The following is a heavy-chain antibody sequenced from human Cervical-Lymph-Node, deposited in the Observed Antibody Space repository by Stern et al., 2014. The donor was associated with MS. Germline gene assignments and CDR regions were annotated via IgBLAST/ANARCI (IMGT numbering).Heavy chain of an antibody. J-gene: IGHJ4*02. CDR2: IVVGSGNT. Sequence: QLVESGPEVKKPGTSVKVSCKASGFTFTSSAMQWVRQARGQRLEWIGWIVVGSGNTNYAQKFQERVTITRDMSTSTAYMELSSLRSEDTAVYYCAAVDIVATTTGRTLDYWGQGTLVTVSS. CDR3: AAVDIVATTTGRTLDY. D-gene: IGHD5-12*01. V-gene: IGHV1-58*02. CDR1: GFTFTSSA.